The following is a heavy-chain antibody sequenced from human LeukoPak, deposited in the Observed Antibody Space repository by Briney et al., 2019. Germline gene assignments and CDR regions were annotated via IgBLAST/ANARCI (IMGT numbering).Heavy chain of an antibody. CDR3: ERSSMVGFGEPYYWFDP. D-gene: IGHD3-10*01. CDR2: ISYDGTNK. J-gene: IGHJ5*02. CDR1: GFIFRPTG. V-gene: IGHV3-30*19. Sequence: GRSQRLLRGASGFIFRPTGMHWAPRAPGKGWVGVAVISYDGTNKVYTDSVKRRFTISRDNSKHRLYGQMNSVIAEHAAMYYCERSSMVGFGEPYYWFDPWAQGTLVTVSS.